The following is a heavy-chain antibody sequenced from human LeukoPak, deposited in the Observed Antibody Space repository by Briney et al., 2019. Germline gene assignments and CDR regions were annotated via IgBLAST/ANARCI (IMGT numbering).Heavy chain of an antibody. Sequence: TSETLSLTCAVYGGSFSGYYWSWIRQPPGKGLEWIGEINHSGSTNYNPSLKSRVNISADTSKNQFSLHLDSVTAADTAVYYCARDWGFGDSEDWFDPWGQGTLVTVSS. CDR1: GGSFSGYY. CDR3: ARDWGFGDSEDWFDP. V-gene: IGHV4-34*01. J-gene: IGHJ5*02. D-gene: IGHD3-10*01. CDR2: INHSGST.